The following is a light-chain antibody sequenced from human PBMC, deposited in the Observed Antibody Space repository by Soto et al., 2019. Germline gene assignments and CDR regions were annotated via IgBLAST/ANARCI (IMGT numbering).Light chain of an antibody. J-gene: IGLJ1*01. Sequence: QSVLTQPASVSGSPGQSITISCTGTSSDVGGYNYVSWYQQHPGKAPKLMIYDVSNRPSGVSNRFSGSKSGNTASRTISGLQAEDEADYYCSSYTSSSTQVFGTGTKVTVL. V-gene: IGLV2-14*01. CDR1: SSDVGGYNY. CDR2: DVS. CDR3: SSYTSSSTQV.